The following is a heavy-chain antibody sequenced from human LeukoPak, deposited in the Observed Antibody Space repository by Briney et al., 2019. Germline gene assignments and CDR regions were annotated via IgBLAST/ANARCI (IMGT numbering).Heavy chain of an antibody. CDR3: ARVEEDIVVVPAAASRGVDV. CDR1: GGTFSSYA. J-gene: IGHJ6*02. CDR2: IIPILGIA. D-gene: IGHD2-2*01. Sequence: GASVKVSCKASGGTFSSYAISWVRQAPGQGLEWMGRIIPILGIANYAQKFQGRVTITADKSTSTAYMELSSLRSEDTAVYYCARVEEDIVVVPAAASRGVDVWGQGTTVTVSS. V-gene: IGHV1-69*04.